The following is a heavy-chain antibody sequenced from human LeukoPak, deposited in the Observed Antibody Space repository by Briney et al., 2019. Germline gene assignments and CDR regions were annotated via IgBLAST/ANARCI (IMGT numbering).Heavy chain of an antibody. Sequence: GGSLRLSCAASGFTFSSYWMSWVRQAPGKGLEWVSSISSSSSYIYYADSVKGRFTISRDNAKNSLYLQMNSLRAEDTAVYYCAREYYDFWSGYVGAPLDVWGKGTTVTVSS. CDR2: ISSSSSYI. D-gene: IGHD3-3*01. CDR3: AREYYDFWSGYVGAPLDV. J-gene: IGHJ6*04. CDR1: GFTFSSYW. V-gene: IGHV3-21*01.